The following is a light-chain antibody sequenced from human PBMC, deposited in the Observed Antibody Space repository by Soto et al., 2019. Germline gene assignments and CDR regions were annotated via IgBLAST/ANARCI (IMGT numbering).Light chain of an antibody. V-gene: IGKV1-5*01. J-gene: IGKJ1*01. CDR1: QNIKNW. CDR2: EGS. CDR3: QQYNSFPWT. Sequence: DIQMTQSPSTLSASVGERVTITCRASQNIKNWLAWYQQRPGQAPKLLISEGSSFGSGVPSTFTGTASGTEFTLTISSLKHDDFATYYCQQYNSFPWTFGQGTKVDI.